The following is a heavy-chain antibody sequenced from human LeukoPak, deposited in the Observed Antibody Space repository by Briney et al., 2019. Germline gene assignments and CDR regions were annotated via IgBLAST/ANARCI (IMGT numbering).Heavy chain of an antibody. CDR1: GFTFSSYA. J-gene: IGHJ4*02. D-gene: IGHD3-3*01. CDR2: ISGSGGST. V-gene: IGHV3-23*01. CDR3: AKADLESSFWSGYSIDY. Sequence: GGSLRLSCAASGFTFSSYAMSWVRQAPGKGLEWVSAISGSGGSTYYADSVKGRFTISRDNSKNTLYLQMNSLRAEDTAVYYCAKADLESSFWSGYSIDYWGQGTLVTVSS.